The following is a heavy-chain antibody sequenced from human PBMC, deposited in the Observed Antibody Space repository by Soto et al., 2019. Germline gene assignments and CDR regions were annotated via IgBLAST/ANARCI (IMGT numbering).Heavy chain of an antibody. CDR2: IYSGGST. D-gene: IGHD2-15*01. Sequence: EVQLVESGGGLVQPGGSLRLSCAASEFTVTSNDMSWVRQAPGKGLEWVSVIYSGGSTYYADFLKGRFTISRDNSKNTVYLQMNSLRAEDTAVYYCARATYCTGGNCLLDYWGQGTLVTVSS. CDR1: EFTVTSND. J-gene: IGHJ4*02. CDR3: ARATYCTGGNCLLDY. V-gene: IGHV3-53*04.